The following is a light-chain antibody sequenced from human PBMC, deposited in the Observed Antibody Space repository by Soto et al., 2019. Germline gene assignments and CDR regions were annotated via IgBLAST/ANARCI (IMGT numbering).Light chain of an antibody. Sequence: QSVLTQPPSVSAAPGQTVTISCSGSSSNVGNNYVAWYHRHPGTAPNLLIYDNNNRPSGIAYRFSGSTSGTTATLRITGRQNAEDAAYYCGTSYAGLSTVVFGGGTKVTVL. CDR2: DNN. V-gene: IGLV1-51*01. CDR1: SSNVGNNY. CDR3: GTSYAGLSTVV. J-gene: IGLJ2*01.